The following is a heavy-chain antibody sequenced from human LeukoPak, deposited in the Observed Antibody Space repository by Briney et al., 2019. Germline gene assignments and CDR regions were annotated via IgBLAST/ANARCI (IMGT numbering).Heavy chain of an antibody. CDR2: IFPSGGEI. CDR3: AKDDDWGRFNH. Sequence: GGSLRLSCAASGFTFSTFAMIWVRQPPGKGLGWVSSIFPSGGEIHYADSVRGRFTISRDNSKSTLSLQMNSLRAEDTAMYYCAKDDDWGRFNHWGQGTLVTVSS. J-gene: IGHJ1*01. V-gene: IGHV3-23*01. D-gene: IGHD3-16*01. CDR1: GFTFSTFA.